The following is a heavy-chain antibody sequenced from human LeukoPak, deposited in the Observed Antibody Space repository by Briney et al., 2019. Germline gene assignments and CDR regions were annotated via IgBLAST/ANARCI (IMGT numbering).Heavy chain of an antibody. V-gene: IGHV1-69*13. D-gene: IGHD3-22*01. CDR2: IIPIFGTA. CDR3: ARSSGYYYYYYGMDV. J-gene: IGHJ6*02. CDR1: GGTFSSYA. Sequence: EASVKVSCKASGGTFSSYAISWVRQAPGQGLEWMGGIIPIFGTASYAQKFQGRVTITADESTSTAYMELSSLRSEDTAVYYCARSSGYYYYYYGMDVWGQGTTVTVSS.